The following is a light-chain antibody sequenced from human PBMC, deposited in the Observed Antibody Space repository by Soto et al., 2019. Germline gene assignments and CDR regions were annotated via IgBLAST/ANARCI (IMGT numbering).Light chain of an antibody. J-gene: IGLJ1*01. CDR2: DVS. CDR1: SSDVGGYNY. CDR3: SSYTSSSTLLYV. V-gene: IGLV2-14*01. Sequence: QSALTQPACVSGSPGQSITISCPGTSSDVGGYNYVSWYQQHPGKAPKLMIYDVSNRPSGVSNRFSGSKSGNTASLTISGLQAEDEADYYCSSYTSSSTLLYVFGTGTKLTV.